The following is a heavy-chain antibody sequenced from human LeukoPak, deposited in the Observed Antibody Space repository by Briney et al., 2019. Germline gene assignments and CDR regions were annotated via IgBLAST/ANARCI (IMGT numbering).Heavy chain of an antibody. D-gene: IGHD3-10*02. Sequence: SESLSLXCAVYGGSFSGYYWSWIRQPPGKGLEWIGEINHSGSTNYNPSLKSRLTISVDTSKNQFSLKLSSVAAADTAVYYCARMLSLMSPIDYWGQGTLVTVSS. CDR1: GGSFSGYY. J-gene: IGHJ4*02. V-gene: IGHV4-34*01. CDR2: INHSGST. CDR3: ARMLSLMSPIDY.